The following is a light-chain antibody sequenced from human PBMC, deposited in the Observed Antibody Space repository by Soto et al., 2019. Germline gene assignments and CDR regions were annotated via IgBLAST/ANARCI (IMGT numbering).Light chain of an antibody. CDR2: AAS. CDR3: QQYNSYPWT. Sequence: GDRVTITCRASQSLSGWLAWYQQKPGKAPKRLIYAASSLQSGVPSRFSGSGSGTEFTLTISSLQPDDFATYYCQQYNSYPWTFGQGTKVDIK. CDR1: QSLSGW. J-gene: IGKJ1*01. V-gene: IGKV1-5*01.